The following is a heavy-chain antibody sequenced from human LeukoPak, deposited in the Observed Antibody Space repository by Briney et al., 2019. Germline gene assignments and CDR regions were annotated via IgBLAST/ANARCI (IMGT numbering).Heavy chain of an antibody. CDR3: ARDVSGSSWYEHYYFDY. J-gene: IGHJ4*02. D-gene: IGHD6-13*01. V-gene: IGHV1-69*05. CDR2: IIPIFGTA. Sequence: SVKVSCKASGGTFSSYAISWVRQAPGQGLEWMGRIIPIFGTANYAQKFQGRVTITTDESTSTAYMELSSLRSEDTAVYYCARDVSGSSWYEHYYFDYWGQGTLVTVSS. CDR1: GGTFSSYA.